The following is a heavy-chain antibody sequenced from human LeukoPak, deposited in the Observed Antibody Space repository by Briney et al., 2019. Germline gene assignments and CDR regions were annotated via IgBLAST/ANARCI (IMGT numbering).Heavy chain of an antibody. V-gene: IGHV3-21*01. D-gene: IGHD3-3*01. Sequence: NPGGSLRLSCAASGFTFSSYSMNWVRQAPGKGLEWVSSIGSSSSYIYYADSVKGRFTISRDNAKNSLYLQMNSLRAEDTAVYYCARRVVTRDAFDIWGQGTMVTVSS. CDR2: IGSSSSYI. CDR1: GFTFSSYS. CDR3: ARRVVTRDAFDI. J-gene: IGHJ3*02.